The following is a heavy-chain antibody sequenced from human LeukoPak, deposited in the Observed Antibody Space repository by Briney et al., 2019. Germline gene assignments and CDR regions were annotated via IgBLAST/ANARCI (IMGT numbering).Heavy chain of an antibody. Sequence: GGSLRLSCAASGFTFSSYSMNWVRQAPGKGLEWVSSISSSSSYIYYAGSVKGRFTISRDNAKNSLYLQMNSLRAEDTAVYYCARDSSGSGRHYYYMDVWGKGTTVTVSS. V-gene: IGHV3-21*01. D-gene: IGHD3-10*01. CDR2: ISSSSSYI. CDR3: ARDSSGSGRHYYYMDV. CDR1: GFTFSSYS. J-gene: IGHJ6*03.